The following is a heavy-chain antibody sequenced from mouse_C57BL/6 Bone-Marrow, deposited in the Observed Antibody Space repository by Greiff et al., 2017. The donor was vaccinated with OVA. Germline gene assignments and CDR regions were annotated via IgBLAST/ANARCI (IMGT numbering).Heavy chain of an antibody. CDR1: GFSLTSYA. D-gene: IGHD1-1*01. V-gene: IGHV2-9-1*01. Sequence: VKLMESGPGLVAPSQSLSITCTVSGFSLTSYAISWVRQPPGQGLEWLGVIWTGGGTNYNSALKSRLSISKDNSKSQVFLKMNSLQTDDTARYYCARFYGSRGVFAYWGQGTLVTVSA. J-gene: IGHJ3*01. CDR3: ARFYGSRGVFAY. CDR2: IWTGGGT.